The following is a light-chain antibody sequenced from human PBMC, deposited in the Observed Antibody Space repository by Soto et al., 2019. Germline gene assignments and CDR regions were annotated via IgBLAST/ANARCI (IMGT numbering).Light chain of an antibody. Sequence: DIQMTQSPSSLSASVGDRVTITCRASQGIRTDLGWYQQKPGKAPKRLIYAASSLQSGVPSRFSGSGAGTEFTLTISSLQPEDFATYYCLQHNSYPRTFGQGTKVEIK. CDR1: QGIRTD. CDR3: LQHNSYPRT. CDR2: AAS. J-gene: IGKJ1*01. V-gene: IGKV1-17*01.